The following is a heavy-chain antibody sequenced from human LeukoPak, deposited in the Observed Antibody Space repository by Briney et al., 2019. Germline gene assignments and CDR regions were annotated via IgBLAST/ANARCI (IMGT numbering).Heavy chain of an antibody. Sequence: GGSLRLSCAASGFTFSSYAMSWVRQAPGKGLEWVSAISGSGGSTYYADSVKGRFTISRDNSKNTLYLQMNSLRAEDTAVYYCARVDTAMVSFDYWGQGTLVTVSS. J-gene: IGHJ4*02. D-gene: IGHD5-18*01. CDR2: ISGSGGST. CDR1: GFTFSSYA. CDR3: ARVDTAMVSFDY. V-gene: IGHV3-23*01.